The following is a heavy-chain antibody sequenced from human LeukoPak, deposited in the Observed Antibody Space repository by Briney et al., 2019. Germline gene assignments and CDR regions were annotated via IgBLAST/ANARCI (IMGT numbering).Heavy chain of an antibody. V-gene: IGHV4-34*01. CDR2: INHSGST. CDR3: ARALSIAVAGSRFEDY. D-gene: IGHD6-19*01. CDR1: GGSFSGYY. J-gene: IGHJ4*02. Sequence: PSETLSLTCAVYGGSFSGYYWSWIRQPPGKGLEWIGEINHSGSTNYNPSLKSRVTISVDTSKNQFSLKLSSVTAADTAVYYCARALSIAVAGSRFEDYWGQGTLVTVSS.